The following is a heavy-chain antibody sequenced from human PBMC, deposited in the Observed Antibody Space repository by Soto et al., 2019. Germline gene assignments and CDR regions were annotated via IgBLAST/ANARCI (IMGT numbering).Heavy chain of an antibody. J-gene: IGHJ5*02. D-gene: IGHD1-26*01. CDR1: GDPISSVDHY. CDR3: ARLRWETENNWFDP. V-gene: IGHV4-30-4*01. Sequence: SETLSLTCTVSGDPISSVDHYWSWIRQPPGKGLEWMGYIYHSGSTHYNPSLNSRLTISIDTSTNRFSLNLTSVTAADTAVYFCARLRWETENNWFDPWGQGALVTVSS. CDR2: IYHSGST.